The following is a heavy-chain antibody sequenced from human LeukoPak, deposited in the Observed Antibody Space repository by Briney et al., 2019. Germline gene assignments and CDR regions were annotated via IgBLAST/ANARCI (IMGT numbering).Heavy chain of an antibody. V-gene: IGHV3-48*03. CDR1: GSTFSSYE. CDR3: ARDLYYYDSSGYRYDAFDI. CDR2: ISSSGSTI. Sequence: GGSLRLSCAASGSTFSSYEMNWVRQAPGKGLEWVPYISSSGSTIYYADSVKGRFTVSRDNARNSLYLQMNSLRAEDTAVYYCARDLYYYDSSGYRYDAFDIWGQGTMVTVSS. J-gene: IGHJ3*02. D-gene: IGHD3-22*01.